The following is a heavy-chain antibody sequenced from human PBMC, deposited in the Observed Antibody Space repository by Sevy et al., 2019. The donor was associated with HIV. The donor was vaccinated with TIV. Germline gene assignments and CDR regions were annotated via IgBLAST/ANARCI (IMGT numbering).Heavy chain of an antibody. V-gene: IGHV4-39*01. CDR2: IYYSGST. CDR1: GGSISSSSYY. CDR3: ARLEPTNYDFCTGYYPVWFDP. D-gene: IGHD3-3*01. J-gene: IGHJ5*02. Sequence: SETLSLTCTVSGGSISSSSYYWGWIRQPPGKGLEWIGSIYYSGSTYYNPSLKSRVTISVDTSKNQFSLKLSSVTAADTAVYYCARLEPTNYDFCTGYYPVWFDPWGQETLVTVSS.